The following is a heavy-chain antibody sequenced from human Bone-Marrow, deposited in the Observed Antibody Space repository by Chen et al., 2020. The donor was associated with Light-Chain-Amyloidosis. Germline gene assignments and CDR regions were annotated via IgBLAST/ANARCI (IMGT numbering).Heavy chain of an antibody. V-gene: IGHV5-51*01. Sequence: EVQLERSGPEVKKPGESLKISCKGSGYTFPNYWIGWVRQMPGKGLGWMGVIYPDDSEARYSPSFERHVTISADKSITTADLQWRSLKAADTAMYYWARRRDGYNVDHRGQGTLVTVSS. CDR3: ARRRDGYNVDH. D-gene: IGHD5-12*01. J-gene: IGHJ4*02. CDR1: GYTFPNYW. CDR2: IYPDDSEA.